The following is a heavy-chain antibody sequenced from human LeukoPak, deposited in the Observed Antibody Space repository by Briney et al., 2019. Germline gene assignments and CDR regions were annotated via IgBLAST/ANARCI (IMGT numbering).Heavy chain of an antibody. V-gene: IGHV4-59*01. CDR2: IYYSGST. CDR1: GGSISSYY. D-gene: IGHD4-17*01. Sequence: SETLSLTCTVSGGSISSYYWSWIRQPPGKGLEWIGYIYYSGSTNYNPSLKSRVTISVDTSKNQFSLKLSSVTAADTAVYYCARVRVVYDYGDSDAFDIWGQGTMVTVSS. J-gene: IGHJ3*02. CDR3: ARVRVVYDYGDSDAFDI.